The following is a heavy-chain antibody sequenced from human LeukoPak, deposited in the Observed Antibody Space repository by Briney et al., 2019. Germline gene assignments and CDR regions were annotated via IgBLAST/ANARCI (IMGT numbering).Heavy chain of an antibody. CDR3: ASLNYDFWSGQSAD. CDR1: GFTFSSYS. D-gene: IGHD3-3*01. CDR2: ISSSSSTI. J-gene: IGHJ4*02. V-gene: IGHV3-48*01. Sequence: QAGGSLRLSCAASGFTFSSYSMNWVRQAPGKGLEWVSYISSSSSTIYYADSVKGRFTISRDNSKNTLYLQMNSLRAEDTAVYYCASLNYDFWSGQSADWGQGTLVTVSS.